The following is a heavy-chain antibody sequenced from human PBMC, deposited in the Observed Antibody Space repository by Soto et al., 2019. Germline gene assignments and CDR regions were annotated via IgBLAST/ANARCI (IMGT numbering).Heavy chain of an antibody. CDR2: IYHSGST. Sequence: PSETLSLTCAVSSGSISSSNWWSWVRQPPGKGLEWIGEIYHSGSTNYNPSLKSRVTISVDKSKNQFSLKLSSVTAADTAVYYCARVRRYCSSTSCYSDGYYYYYYMDVWGKGTTVTVSS. V-gene: IGHV4-4*02. CDR3: ARVRRYCSSTSCYSDGYYYYYYMDV. CDR1: SGSISSSNW. D-gene: IGHD2-2*01. J-gene: IGHJ6*03.